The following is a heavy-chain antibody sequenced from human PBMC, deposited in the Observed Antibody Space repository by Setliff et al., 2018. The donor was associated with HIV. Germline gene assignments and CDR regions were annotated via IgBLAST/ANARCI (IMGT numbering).Heavy chain of an antibody. D-gene: IGHD2-21*02. J-gene: IGHJ4*02. V-gene: IGHV3-66*02. Sequence: GGSLRLSCAASGFSFRSYAVSWVRQAPGKGLEWVSVIYSGGSTYYADSVKGRFTISRDNSKNTLYLQMNSLRAEETALYYCASPGTYCGGDCYLKYWGQGARVTVSS. CDR1: GFSFRSYA. CDR2: IYSGGST. CDR3: ASPGTYCGGDCYLKY.